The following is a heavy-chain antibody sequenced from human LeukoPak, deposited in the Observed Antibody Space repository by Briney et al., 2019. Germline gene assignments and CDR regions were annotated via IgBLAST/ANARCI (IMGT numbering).Heavy chain of an antibody. J-gene: IGHJ6*02. CDR3: ARARELRFLAQYYYYGMDV. V-gene: IGHV1-46*01. CDR1: GYTFTSYY. Sequence: ASVKVSCKASGYTFTSYYMHWVRQAPGQGLEWMGIINPSGGSTSYAQKFQGRVTMTRDTSTSTVYMKLSSLRSEDTAVYYCARARELRFLAQYYYYGMDVWGQGTTVTVSS. D-gene: IGHD3-3*01. CDR2: INPSGGST.